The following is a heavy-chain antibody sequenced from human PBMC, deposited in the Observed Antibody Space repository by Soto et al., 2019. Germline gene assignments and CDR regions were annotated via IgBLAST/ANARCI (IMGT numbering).Heavy chain of an antibody. CDR3: ARVSGIYYYGMDV. J-gene: IGHJ6*02. D-gene: IGHD3-10*01. CDR2: INHSGST. CDR1: GGSFSGYY. V-gene: IGHV4-34*01. Sequence: QVQLQQWGAGLLKPSETLSLTCAVYGGSFSGYYWSWIRQPPGKGLEWIGEINHSGSTNYNPSLKSRVTISVDTSKNQVSLKLSSVTAADTAVYYCARVSGIYYYGMDVWGQATTVTVSS.